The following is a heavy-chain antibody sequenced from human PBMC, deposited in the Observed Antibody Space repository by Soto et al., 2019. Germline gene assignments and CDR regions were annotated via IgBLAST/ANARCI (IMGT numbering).Heavy chain of an antibody. CDR1: GFTFSSYA. D-gene: IGHD1-7*01. Sequence: GGSLRLSCSASGFTFSSYAMHWVRQAPGKGLEYVSAISSNGGSTYYADSVKGRFTISRDNSKNTLYLQMSSLRAEDTAVYYCVKGITGTTPPDHYYYYGMDVWGQGTTVTVSS. J-gene: IGHJ6*02. V-gene: IGHV3-64D*08. CDR3: VKGITGTTPPDHYYYYGMDV. CDR2: ISSNGGST.